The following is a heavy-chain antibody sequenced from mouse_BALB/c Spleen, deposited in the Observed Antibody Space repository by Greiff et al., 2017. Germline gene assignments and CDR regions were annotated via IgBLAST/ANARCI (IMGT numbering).Heavy chain of an antibody. Sequence: VQLQQSGAELARPGASVKLSCKASGYTFTDYYINWVKQRTGQGLEWIGEIYPGSGNTYYNEKFKGKATLTADKSSSTAYMQLSSLTSEDSAVYFCARGRDYGRSMDYWGQGTSVTVSS. CDR2: IYPGSGNT. V-gene: IGHV1-77*01. D-gene: IGHD1-1*01. J-gene: IGHJ4*01. CDR1: GYTFTDYY. CDR3: ARGRDYGRSMDY.